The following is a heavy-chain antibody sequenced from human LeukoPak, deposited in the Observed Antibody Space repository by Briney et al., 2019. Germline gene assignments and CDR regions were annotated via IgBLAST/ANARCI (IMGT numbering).Heavy chain of an antibody. D-gene: IGHD1-26*01. CDR1: GGSIISSDYH. CDR3: ARGGKSYYRPVQSPTH. J-gene: IGHJ4*02. V-gene: IGHV4-39*01. Sequence: SETLSLTCNVSGGSIISSDYHWGWVRRPPGKGLEWIGTISYSGNTDYNPSLRSRVTISVDTSNNQFSLKLSSVTAADTAVYYCARGGKSYYRPVQSPTHWGQGTLVTVSS. CDR2: ISYSGNT.